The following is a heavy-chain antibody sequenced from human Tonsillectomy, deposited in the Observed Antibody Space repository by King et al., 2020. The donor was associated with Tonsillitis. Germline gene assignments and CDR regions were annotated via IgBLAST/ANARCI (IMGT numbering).Heavy chain of an antibody. CDR2: FNPSGGST. J-gene: IGHJ4*02. D-gene: IGHD6-19*01. V-gene: IGHV1-46*03. CDR1: GYTFTSDY. Sequence: VKLVESGAEVKKPGASVKVSCKASGYTFTSDYMHWVRQAPGQGLEWMGIFNPSGGSTTYAQKFQGRVTMTRDTSTSTVYMELSSLRSDDTAVYYCIRETYSSGWYWFDYWGQGTLVTVSS. CDR3: IRETYSSGWYWFDY.